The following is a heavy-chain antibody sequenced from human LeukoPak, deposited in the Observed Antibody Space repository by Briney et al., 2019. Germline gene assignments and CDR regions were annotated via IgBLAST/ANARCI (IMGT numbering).Heavy chain of an antibody. CDR2: IYYSGST. CDR3: ARNCTTIGTTLLKYDWFDP. CDR1: GGSISSSSFY. V-gene: IGHV4-39*01. Sequence: SETLSLTCTVSGGSISSSSFYWGWIRQPPGKGLEWIVSIYYSGSTHYNPSLKSLVTISVDTSKNQFYLKLSSVTATDTAVYYCARNCTTIGTTLLKYDWFDPWGQGTLVTVSS. D-gene: IGHD1-1*01. J-gene: IGHJ5*02.